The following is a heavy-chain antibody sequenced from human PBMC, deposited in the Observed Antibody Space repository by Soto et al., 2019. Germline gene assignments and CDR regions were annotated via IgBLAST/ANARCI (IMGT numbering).Heavy chain of an antibody. CDR2: ISGSGGST. J-gene: IGHJ5*02. CDR3: AKGKFLEWVSKRNWFDP. V-gene: IGHV3-23*01. D-gene: IGHD3-3*01. CDR1: GFTFSSYA. Sequence: EVQLLESGGGLVQPGGSLRLSCAASGFTFSSYAMSWVRQAAGKGLEWVSAISGSGGSTYYADSVKGRFTISRDNSKNTLYLQMNSLRAEDTAVYYCAKGKFLEWVSKRNWFDPWGQGTLVTVSS.